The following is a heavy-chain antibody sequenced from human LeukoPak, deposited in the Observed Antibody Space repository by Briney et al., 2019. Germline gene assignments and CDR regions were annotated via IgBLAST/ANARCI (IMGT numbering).Heavy chain of an antibody. D-gene: IGHD3-22*01. CDR2: IYYSGST. CDR1: GGXISSYL. Sequence: SETLSLTCTVSGGXISSYLCSWIRQPPGKGLEWIAYIYYSGSTNYTPSLKSRVAISVDTAKNQFSLKLSSVTAADTAVYYCATAYDTGGYYRYWGQGTLVTVSS. J-gene: IGHJ4*02. CDR3: ATAYDTGGYYRY. V-gene: IGHV4-59*01.